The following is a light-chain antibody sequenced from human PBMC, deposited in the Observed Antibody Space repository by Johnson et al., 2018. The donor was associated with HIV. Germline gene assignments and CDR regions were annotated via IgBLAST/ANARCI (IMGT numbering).Light chain of an antibody. CDR2: DNN. CDR3: GTWDSSLRAPYV. J-gene: IGLJ1*01. V-gene: IGLV1-51*01. CDR1: SSNIGNNY. Sequence: HSVLTQPPSVSAAPGQKVTISCSGSSSNIGNNYVSWFQQLPGTAPKLLIYDNNKRPSGIPDRFSGSKSGTSATLGITGLQTGDEADYYCGTWDSSLRAPYVFGTSTKVTVL.